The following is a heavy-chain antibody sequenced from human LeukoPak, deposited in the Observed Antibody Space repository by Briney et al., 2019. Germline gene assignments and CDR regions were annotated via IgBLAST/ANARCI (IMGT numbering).Heavy chain of an antibody. CDR3: ARDPIGRYSYGYNS. V-gene: IGHV1-69*13. J-gene: IGHJ4*02. Sequence: ASVKVSCKASGGTFSSYAISWVRQAPGQGLEWMGGIIPIFGTANYAQEFQGRVTITADESTSTAYMELSSLRSEDTAVYYCARDPIGRYSYGYNSWGQGTLVTVSS. D-gene: IGHD5-18*01. CDR1: GGTFSSYA. CDR2: IIPIFGTA.